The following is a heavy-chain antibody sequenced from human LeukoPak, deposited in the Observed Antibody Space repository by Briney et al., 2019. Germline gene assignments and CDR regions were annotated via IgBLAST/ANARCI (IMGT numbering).Heavy chain of an antibody. CDR2: IGTSGSYI. Sequence: GGSLRLSCAASGFACSGDNMNWVRQAPGKGLEWVSFIGTSGSYIKYADSVKGRFTISRDNAKNSLYLQMNSLRAEDTAMYFCARDRAIDIRAYDIWGQGTMVTVSS. CDR1: GFACSGDN. CDR3: ARDRAIDIRAYDI. D-gene: IGHD5-12*01. V-gene: IGHV3-21*01. J-gene: IGHJ3*02.